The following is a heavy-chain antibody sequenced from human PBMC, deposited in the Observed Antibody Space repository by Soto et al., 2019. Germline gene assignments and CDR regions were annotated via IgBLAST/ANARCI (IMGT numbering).Heavy chain of an antibody. CDR1: GGTFSSYA. D-gene: IGHD6-13*01. CDR3: ARDWAAAGTFDY. CDR2: IIPIFGTA. Sequence: SVKVSCKASGGTFSSYAISWVRQAPGQGLEWMGGIIPIFGTANYAQKFQGRVTITADESTSTAYMELSSLRSEDTAVYYCARDWAAAGTFDYWGQGTLVTVSS. J-gene: IGHJ4*02. V-gene: IGHV1-69*13.